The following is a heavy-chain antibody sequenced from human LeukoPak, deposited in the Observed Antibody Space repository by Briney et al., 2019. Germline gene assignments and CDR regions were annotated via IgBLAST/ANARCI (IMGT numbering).Heavy chain of an antibody. D-gene: IGHD2-15*01. CDR3: AKDPGYCSGGSCPGETDY. CDR1: GFTFDDYA. CDR2: ISGDGGST. V-gene: IGHV3-43*02. J-gene: IGHJ4*02. Sequence: GGSLRLSCAASGFTFDDYAMHWVRQAPGKGLEWVSLISGDGGSTYYADSVKGRFTISRDNSKNSLYLQMNSLRTEDTALYYCAKDPGYCSGGSCPGETDYWGQGTLVTVSS.